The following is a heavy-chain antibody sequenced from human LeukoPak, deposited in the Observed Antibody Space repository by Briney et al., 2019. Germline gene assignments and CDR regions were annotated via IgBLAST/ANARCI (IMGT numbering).Heavy chain of an antibody. Sequence: VASVKVSCKASGYTFTSYYMHWVRQAPGQGLEWMGIINPSGGSTSYAQKFQGRVTMTRDTSTSTAYMELRSLRSDDTAVYYCARDEAYSGSYYLSWFDPWGQGTLVTVSS. D-gene: IGHD1-26*01. J-gene: IGHJ5*02. CDR2: INPSGGST. CDR1: GYTFTSYY. V-gene: IGHV1-46*01. CDR3: ARDEAYSGSYYLSWFDP.